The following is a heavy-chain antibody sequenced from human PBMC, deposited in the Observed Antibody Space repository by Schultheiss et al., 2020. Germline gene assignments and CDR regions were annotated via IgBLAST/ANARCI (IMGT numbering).Heavy chain of an antibody. CDR2: INPNSGGT. Sequence: VKVSCKASGGTFSSYAISWVRQAPGQGLEWMGWINPNSGGTNYAQKFQGRVTITADESTSTAYMELSSLRSEDTAVYYCARGGKRRINNWFDPWGQGTLVTVSS. CDR1: GGTFSSYA. V-gene: IGHV1-69*13. CDR3: ARGGKRRINNWFDP. D-gene: IGHD2-15*01. J-gene: IGHJ5*02.